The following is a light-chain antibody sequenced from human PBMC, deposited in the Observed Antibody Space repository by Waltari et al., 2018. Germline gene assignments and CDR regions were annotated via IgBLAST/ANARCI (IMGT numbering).Light chain of an antibody. CDR3: QQYYSTPPT. J-gene: IGKJ1*01. CDR2: WAS. CDR1: QSVLCSSNNKNY. V-gene: IGKV4-1*01. Sequence: DIVMTQSPDSLAVSLGERATINCQSSQSVLCSSNNKNYLAWYQQKPGQPPKLLIYWASTRESGVPDRFSGSGSGTDFTLTISSLQAEDVAVYYCQQYYSTPPTFGQGTKVEIK.